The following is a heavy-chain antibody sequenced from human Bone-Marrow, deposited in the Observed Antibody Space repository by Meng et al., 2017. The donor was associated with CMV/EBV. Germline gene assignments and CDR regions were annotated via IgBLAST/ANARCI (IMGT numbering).Heavy chain of an antibody. CDR3: ARYPMTTVVTLNFDY. Sequence: GESLKISCAASGFTFSSYWMSWVRQAPGKGLEWVANIKQDGSEKYYVDSVKGRFTISRDNAKNSLYLQMNSLRAEDTAVYYCARYPMTTVVTLNFDYWGQGTLVTVSS. V-gene: IGHV3-7*01. D-gene: IGHD4-23*01. J-gene: IGHJ4*02. CDR2: IKQDGSEK. CDR1: GFTFSSYW.